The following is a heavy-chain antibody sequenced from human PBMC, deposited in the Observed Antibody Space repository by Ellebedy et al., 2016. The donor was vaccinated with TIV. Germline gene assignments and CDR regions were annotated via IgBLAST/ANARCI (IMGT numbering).Heavy chain of an antibody. D-gene: IGHD4-17*01. CDR3: ATDGSYGDYRSPAHAFVF. V-gene: IGHV3-7*01. CDR2: INQGGSVK. CDR1: VFSFNSYW. J-gene: IGHJ3*01. Sequence: GESLKISCAASVFSFNSYWMTWVRQAPGKGLEWVANINQGGSVKYYVDSLRGRFTISRDNAKNSLFLQMNSLRAEDTAVYYCATDGSYGDYRSPAHAFVFWGQGTMVTVSS.